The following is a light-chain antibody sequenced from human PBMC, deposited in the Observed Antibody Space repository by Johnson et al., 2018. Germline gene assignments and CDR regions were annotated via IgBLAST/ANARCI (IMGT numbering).Light chain of an antibody. CDR3: GTWDSSLSAGNV. J-gene: IGLJ1*01. CDR2: ENN. CDR1: SSNIGNNY. Sequence: QSVLTQPPSVSAAPGQKVTISCYGSSSNIGNNYVSWYQQLPGTAPKLLIYENNKRPSGIPDRSSGSKSGTSATLVITGLQPGDEADYYCGTWDSSLSAGNVFGTGTKVTVL. V-gene: IGLV1-51*02.